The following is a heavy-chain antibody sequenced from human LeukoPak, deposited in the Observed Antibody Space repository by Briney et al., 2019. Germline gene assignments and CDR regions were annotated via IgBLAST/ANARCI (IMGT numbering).Heavy chain of an antibody. D-gene: IGHD3-10*01. CDR3: AKDARFGELLVDKSYYFDY. J-gene: IGHJ4*02. CDR1: GFTFSSYG. V-gene: IGHV3-33*06. CDR2: IWYDGSNK. Sequence: PGRSLRLSCAASGFTFSSYGMHWVRQAPGKGLEWVAVIWYDGSNKYYADSVKGRFTISRDNSKNTLYLQMNSLRAEDTAVYYCAKDARFGELLVDKSYYFDYWGQGTLVTVSS.